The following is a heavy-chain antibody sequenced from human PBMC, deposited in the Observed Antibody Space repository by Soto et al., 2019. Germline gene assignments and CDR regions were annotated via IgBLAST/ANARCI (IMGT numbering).Heavy chain of an antibody. CDR3: ERYAIAAAGGMDV. V-gene: IGHV4-34*01. CDR1: GGSFSGYY. CDR2: VNHSGST. J-gene: IGHJ6*02. D-gene: IGHD6-13*01. Sequence: XETLSLTCAVYGGSFSGYYWSWIRQPPGKGLEWIGEVNHSGSTNYNPSLKSRVTISVDTSKNQFSLKLSSVTAADTAVYYCERYAIAAAGGMDVWGQGTTVTVSS.